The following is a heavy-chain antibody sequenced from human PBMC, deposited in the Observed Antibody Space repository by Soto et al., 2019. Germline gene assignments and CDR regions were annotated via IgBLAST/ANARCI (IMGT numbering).Heavy chain of an antibody. J-gene: IGHJ6*03. CDR1: GGTFSSYT. CDR2: IIPILGIA. V-gene: IGHV1-69*02. D-gene: IGHD3-9*01. Sequence: QVQLVQSGAEVKKPGSSVKVSCKASGGTFSSYTISWVRQAPGQGLEWMGRIIPILGIANYAQKFQGRVKITAEKSTSTVYIVLISLRSEDTAVYYCASSTTVYYDGYYYMDVWGKGTTVTVSS. CDR3: ASSTTVYYDGYYYMDV.